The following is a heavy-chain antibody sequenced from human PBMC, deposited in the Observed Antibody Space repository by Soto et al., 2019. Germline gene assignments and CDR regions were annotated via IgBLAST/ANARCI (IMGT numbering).Heavy chain of an antibody. J-gene: IGHJ4*02. CDR2: MNPNSGDT. V-gene: IGHV1-8*01. CDR1: GYTFSDHD. Sequence: QVQLVQSGAEVKKPGASVKVSCKASGYTFSDHDINWVRQATGQGPEWLGWMNPNSGDTGYAQNFQGRVTMTRDTSIRTAYMELSSPRSENTAVYYCARVGGNWNDDYVDYWGQGTLVTVSS. CDR3: ARVGGNWNDDYVDY. D-gene: IGHD1-1*01.